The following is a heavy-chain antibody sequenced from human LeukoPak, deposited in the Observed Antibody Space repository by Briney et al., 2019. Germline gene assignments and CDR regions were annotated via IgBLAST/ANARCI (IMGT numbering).Heavy chain of an antibody. CDR2: INPNSGDT. CDR3: ARVGSSGWYVHPTLDY. CDR1: GYTFTGYY. D-gene: IGHD6-19*01. J-gene: IGHJ4*02. Sequence: ASVKVFCKASGYTFTGYYIHWVRQAPGQGLEWMGWINPNSGDTNYAQKFQGRVTVTRDTSISTAYMDLSWLRSDDTAVYYCARVGSSGWYVHPTLDYWGQGTLVTVSS. V-gene: IGHV1-2*02.